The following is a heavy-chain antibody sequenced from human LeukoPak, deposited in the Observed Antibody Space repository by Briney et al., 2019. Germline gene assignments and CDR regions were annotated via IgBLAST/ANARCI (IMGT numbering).Heavy chain of an antibody. D-gene: IGHD3-22*01. CDR2: IIPIFGTA. J-gene: IGHJ5*02. Sequence: ASVKASCKASGGTFSSYAISWVRQAPGQGLEWRGGIIPIFGTANYAQKFQGRVTITADESTSTAYMELSSLRSEDTAVYYCAREASRLGWFDPWGQGTLVTVSS. V-gene: IGHV1-69*13. CDR3: AREASRLGWFDP. CDR1: GGTFSSYA.